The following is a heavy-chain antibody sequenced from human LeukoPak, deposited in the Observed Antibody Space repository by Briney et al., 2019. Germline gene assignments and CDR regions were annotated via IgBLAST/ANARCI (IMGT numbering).Heavy chain of an antibody. J-gene: IGHJ3*02. V-gene: IGHV4-4*07. Sequence: SETLSLTCSVSDDSITSYYWSWIRQPAGKGLEWIGLIYTSGNTNNNPSLKSRITMSVDTSKNHFSLKLTSVTAADTAVYYCAIHRVLLEARHESDAFDIWGQGTMVTVSS. D-gene: IGHD6-6*01. CDR3: AIHRVLLEARHESDAFDI. CDR2: IYTSGNT. CDR1: DDSITSYY.